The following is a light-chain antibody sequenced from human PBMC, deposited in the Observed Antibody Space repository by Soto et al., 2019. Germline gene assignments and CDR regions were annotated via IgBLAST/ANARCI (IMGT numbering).Light chain of an antibody. CDR1: QGISCY. V-gene: IGKV1-9*01. J-gene: IGKJ4*01. CDR3: QQLNTYPVT. CDR2: AAS. Sequence: IQLTQSPSSLSASVGDSVTITCRASQGISCYLSWYQQKPGRAPKLLISAASTLQSGVPARFRGSGSGTDFTLSITSLQPEDFATYYCQQLNTYPVTFGGGTKVDIK.